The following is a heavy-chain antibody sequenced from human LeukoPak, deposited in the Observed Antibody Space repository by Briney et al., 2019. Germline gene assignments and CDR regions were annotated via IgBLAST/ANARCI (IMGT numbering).Heavy chain of an antibody. CDR2: INPSGGST. Sequence: ASVKVSCKASGYTFTSYYMHWVRQAPGQGLEWMGIINPSGGSTSYAQKFQGRVTMTRDTSTSTVYMELSSLRSEDTAVYYCARGALYYYDSSGYGFDYWGQGTLVTVSS. V-gene: IGHV1-46*01. D-gene: IGHD3-22*01. CDR1: GYTFTSYY. J-gene: IGHJ4*02. CDR3: ARGALYYYDSSGYGFDY.